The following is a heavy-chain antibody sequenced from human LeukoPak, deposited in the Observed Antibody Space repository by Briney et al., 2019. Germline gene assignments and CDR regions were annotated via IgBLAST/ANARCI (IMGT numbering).Heavy chain of an antibody. J-gene: IGHJ2*01. V-gene: IGHV1-69*13. CDR2: IILIFGTA. CDR3: ARVPSSYYPYWYFDL. CDR1: GGTFSSYA. D-gene: IGHD4-11*01. Sequence: SVKVSCTASGGTFSSYAISWVRQAPGQGLEWMGGIILIFGTANYAQKFQGRVTITADESTSTAYMELSSLRSEDTAVYYCARVPSSYYPYWYFDLWGRGTLVTVSS.